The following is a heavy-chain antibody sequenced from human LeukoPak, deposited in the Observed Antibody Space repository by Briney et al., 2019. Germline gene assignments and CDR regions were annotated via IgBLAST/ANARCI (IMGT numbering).Heavy chain of an antibody. J-gene: IGHJ4*02. CDR2: IIPIFGTA. Sequence: SVKVSCKASGGTFSSYAISWVRQAPGQGLEWMGGIIPIFGTANYAQKFQGRVTITADESTSTAYMELRSLRSDDTAVYYCARTHYYDSSGYYYWGQGTLVTVSS. V-gene: IGHV1-69*13. CDR1: GGTFSSYA. D-gene: IGHD3-22*01. CDR3: ARTHYYDSSGYYY.